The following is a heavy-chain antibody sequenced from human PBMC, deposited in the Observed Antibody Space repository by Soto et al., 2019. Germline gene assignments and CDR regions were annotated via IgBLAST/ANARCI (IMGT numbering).Heavy chain of an antibody. CDR1: GDSVSSTSTA. Sequence: SQTLSLTCAISGDSVSSTSTAWSWIRQSPSRGLEWLGRTYYRSNWYTDYAVSVKSRITISPDTSKNRFCLQLNSVTPEDTAVYYCARGSYYSGWVWGQGTLVTVSS. D-gene: IGHD6-19*01. CDR3: ARGSYYSGWV. V-gene: IGHV6-1*01. J-gene: IGHJ4*02. CDR2: TYYRSNWYT.